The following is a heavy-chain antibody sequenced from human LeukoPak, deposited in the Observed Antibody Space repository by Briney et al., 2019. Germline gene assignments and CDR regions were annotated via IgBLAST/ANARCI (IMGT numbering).Heavy chain of an antibody. CDR1: GFTFSGST. D-gene: IGHD6-13*01. CDR2: IRSKVNSYAT. J-gene: IGHJ3*02. Sequence: PGGSLRLSCAASGFTFSGSTMHLVRQPSGKGLEWVGRIRSKVNSYATAYAASVKGRFTISRDDSKNMAYLQMNSLKTEDTAVYYCIRPERRSEAAYPDAFDIWGQGTMVTVSS. CDR3: IRPERRSEAAYPDAFDI. V-gene: IGHV3-73*01.